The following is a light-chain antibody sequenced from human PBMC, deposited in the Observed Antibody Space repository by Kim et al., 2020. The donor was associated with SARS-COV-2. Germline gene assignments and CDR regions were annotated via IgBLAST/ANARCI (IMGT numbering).Light chain of an antibody. J-gene: IGLJ2*01. CDR2: ANT. CDR1: SSNIGTGYD. CDR3: QSYDSSLSGSV. Sequence: QSVLTQPPSVSGAPGQRVTISCTGSSSNIGTGYDVHWYQQLPGTAPKLPIYANTNRPSGVPDRFSASKSGTSASLAITGLQAEDEADYYCQSYDSSLSGSVFGGGTQLTVL. V-gene: IGLV1-40*01.